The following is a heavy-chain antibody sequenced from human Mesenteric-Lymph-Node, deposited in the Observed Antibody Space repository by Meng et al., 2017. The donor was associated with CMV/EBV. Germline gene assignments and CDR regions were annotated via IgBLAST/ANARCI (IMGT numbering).Heavy chain of an antibody. Sequence: GESLKISCAASGFTFNTYTMNWVRQAPGKGLEWVSSIDPSSSYIYYADSVKGRFIISRDNTRNSLYLQMHSLRAEDTAIYYCARDPTPPGIGGPYYFDYWGQGTLVTVSS. CDR3: ARDPTPPGIGGPYYFDY. CDR1: GFTFNTYT. CDR2: IDPSSSYI. J-gene: IGHJ4*02. D-gene: IGHD1-26*01. V-gene: IGHV3-21*01.